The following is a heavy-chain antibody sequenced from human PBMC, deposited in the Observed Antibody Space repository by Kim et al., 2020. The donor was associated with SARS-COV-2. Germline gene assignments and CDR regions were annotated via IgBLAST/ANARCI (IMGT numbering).Heavy chain of an antibody. J-gene: IGHJ4*02. Sequence: ASVKVSCKASGYTFTSYYMHWVRQAPGQGLEWMGIINPSGGSTSYAQKFQGRVTMTRDTSTSTVYMELSSLRSEDTAVYYCARETSTSYYYDSSGYWDYWGQGTLVTVSS. CDR2: INPSGGST. V-gene: IGHV1-46*01. CDR1: GYTFTSYY. CDR3: ARETSTSYYYDSSGYWDY. D-gene: IGHD3-22*01.